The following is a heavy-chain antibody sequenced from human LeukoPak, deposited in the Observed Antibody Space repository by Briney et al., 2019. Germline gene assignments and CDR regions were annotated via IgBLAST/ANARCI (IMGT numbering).Heavy chain of an antibody. V-gene: IGHV1-69*04. J-gene: IGHJ4*02. CDR3: ARQTGGSYFY. CDR2: IIPILGIA. CDR1: GGTFSSYA. Sequence: ASVKVSCKASGGTFSSYAISWVRQAPGRGLEWMGRIIPILGIANYAQKFQGRVTITADKSTSTAYMELSSLRSEDTAVYYCARQTGGSYFYWGQGTLVTVSS. D-gene: IGHD1-26*01.